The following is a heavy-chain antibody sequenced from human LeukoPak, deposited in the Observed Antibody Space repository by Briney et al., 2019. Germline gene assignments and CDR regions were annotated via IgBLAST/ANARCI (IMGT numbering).Heavy chain of an antibody. CDR1: GGSMSRYY. Sequence: PSETLSLTCTVSGGSMSRYYWSWIRQPPGKGLEWIGYIYSGSTNYNPSLKSRVTISVDTSKNQFSLKVRSLTAADTAVYYCARGPTISETGYFDFWGQGTLVTVSS. V-gene: IGHV4-59*12. CDR2: IYSGST. D-gene: IGHD1-1*01. J-gene: IGHJ4*03. CDR3: ARGPTISETGYFDF.